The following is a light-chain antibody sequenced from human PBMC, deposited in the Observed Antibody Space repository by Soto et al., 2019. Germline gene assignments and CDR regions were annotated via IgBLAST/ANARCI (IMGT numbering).Light chain of an antibody. CDR3: QSYDSSLSGVV. CDR1: TSDVAYYDL. J-gene: IGLJ2*01. Sequence: QSALTQPASVSGSPGQSITISCAGTTSDVAYYDLVSWYQQHPGRAPKLLIYGNSNRPSGVPDRFSGSKSGTSASLAITGLQAEDEADYYCQSYDSSLSGVVFGGGTQLTVL. V-gene: IGLV1-40*01. CDR2: GNS.